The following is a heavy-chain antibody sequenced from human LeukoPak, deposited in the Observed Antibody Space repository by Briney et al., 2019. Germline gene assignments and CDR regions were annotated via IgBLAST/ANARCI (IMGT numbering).Heavy chain of an antibody. CDR3: ATKHWLAPPPDS. D-gene: IGHD6-19*01. J-gene: IGHJ4*02. CDR2: INTDGTVT. CDR1: GFTFSKYW. Sequence: GGSLRLSCAASGFTFSKYWMLWVRQAPGKGLESVSRINTDGTVTTYADSVKGRFPVSRDNADNTMFLQMNSVRDEDTAVYYCATKHWLAPPPDSWGQGTPVTVSS. V-gene: IGHV3-74*01.